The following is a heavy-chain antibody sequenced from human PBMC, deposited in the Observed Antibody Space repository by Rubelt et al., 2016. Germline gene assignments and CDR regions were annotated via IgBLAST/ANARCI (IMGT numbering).Heavy chain of an antibody. CDR1: GFSLYARGMC. D-gene: IGHD6-19*01. CDR2: IDWDDDE. Sequence: TLTLTCTFSGFSLYARGMCVSWIRQPPGKALEWLARIDWDDDEYYSPSLKTRLTISKDASKKQVVLTMANMDPVDTATYYCARTYSIAVPGINYGMDVWGQGTTVTVSS. V-gene: IGHV2-70*11. J-gene: IGHJ6*02. CDR3: ARTYSIAVPGINYGMDV.